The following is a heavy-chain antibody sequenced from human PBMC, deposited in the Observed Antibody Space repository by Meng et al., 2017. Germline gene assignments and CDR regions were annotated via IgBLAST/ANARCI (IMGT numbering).Heavy chain of an antibody. CDR2: IYTSGST. J-gene: IGHJ4*02. CDR3: ARESHYYGSGSYDH. V-gene: IGHV4-61*02. CDR1: GGSVSSGGYY. Sequence: LRLSCTVSGGSVSSGGYYWSWIRQPAGKGLEWIGRIYTSGSTNYNPSLKSRVTMSVDTSKNQFSLKLSSVTAADTAVYYCARESHYYGSGSYDHWGQGTLVTVAS. D-gene: IGHD3-10*01.